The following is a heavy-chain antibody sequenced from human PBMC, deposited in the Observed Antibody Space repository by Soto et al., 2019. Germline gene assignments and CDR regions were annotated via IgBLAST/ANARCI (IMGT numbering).Heavy chain of an antibody. Sequence: QVQLVESGGGVVQPGRSLRLSCAASGFTFSSYGMHWVRQAPGKGLEWVAVISYDGSNKYYADSVKGRFTISRDNSKNTLYLQMNSLRAEDTAVYYCAKLSESSYFDYWGQGTLVTVPS. V-gene: IGHV3-30*18. D-gene: IGHD3-16*02. CDR3: AKLSESSYFDY. J-gene: IGHJ4*02. CDR2: ISYDGSNK. CDR1: GFTFSSYG.